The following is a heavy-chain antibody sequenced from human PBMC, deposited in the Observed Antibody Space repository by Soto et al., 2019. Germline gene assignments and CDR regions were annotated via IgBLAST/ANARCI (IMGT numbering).Heavy chain of an antibody. CDR2: ISGSDGRT. CDR1: GPSFSTYG. Sequence: VQLLESGGGLEQPGGSLRLSCAASGPSFSTYGMSWVRQAPGKGLEWVSSISGSDGRTYYPDSVKGWFTISRDNSKNTVYLQMKSLRAEETAVYYCGEMGGGKTYRALDYWGQGTLVTVSS. CDR3: GEMGGGKTYRALDY. V-gene: IGHV3-23*01. D-gene: IGHD3-16*01. J-gene: IGHJ4*02.